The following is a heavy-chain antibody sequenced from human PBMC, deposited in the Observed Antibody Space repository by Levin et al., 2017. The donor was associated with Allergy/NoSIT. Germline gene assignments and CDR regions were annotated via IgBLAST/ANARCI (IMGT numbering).Heavy chain of an antibody. V-gene: IGHV3-23*01. D-gene: IGHD3-22*01. CDR3: AKEPYDSSGYYNDY. J-gene: IGHJ4*02. CDR1: GFTFSIYA. Sequence: PGGSLRLSCAASGFTFSIYAMSWVRQAPGKGLEWVSCISSSGGSTYYADSVKGRFTISRDNSKNTLYLQMNSLRAEDTAAYYCAKEPYDSSGYYNDYWGQGTLVTVSS. CDR2: ISSSGGST.